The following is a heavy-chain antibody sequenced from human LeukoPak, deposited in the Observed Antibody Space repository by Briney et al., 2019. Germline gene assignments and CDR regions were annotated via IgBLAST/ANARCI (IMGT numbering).Heavy chain of an antibody. CDR3: AKLSKRGYTTSLYDY. CDR2: ISYDGSNK. D-gene: IGHD5-18*01. CDR1: GFTFSSYG. J-gene: IGHJ4*02. V-gene: IGHV3-30*18. Sequence: GWSLRLSCAASGFTFSSYGMHWVRQAPGKGLEWVAVISYDGSNKYYADSVKGRFTISRDNSKNTLYLQMNSLRAEDTAVYYCAKLSKRGYTTSLYDYWGQGTLVTVSS.